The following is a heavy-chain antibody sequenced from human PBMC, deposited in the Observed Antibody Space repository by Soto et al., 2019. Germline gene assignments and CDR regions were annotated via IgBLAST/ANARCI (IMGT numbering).Heavy chain of an antibody. CDR1: GYTFTSYD. CDR3: ARGPYCSSTSCLGWFDP. V-gene: IGHV1-8*01. Sequence: ASVKVSCKASGYTFTSYDINWLRQATGQGLEWMGWMNPNSGNTGYAQKFQGRVTMTRNTSISTAYMELSSLRSEDTAVYYCARGPYCSSTSCLGWFDPWGQGTLVTVSS. J-gene: IGHJ5*02. D-gene: IGHD2-2*01. CDR2: MNPNSGNT.